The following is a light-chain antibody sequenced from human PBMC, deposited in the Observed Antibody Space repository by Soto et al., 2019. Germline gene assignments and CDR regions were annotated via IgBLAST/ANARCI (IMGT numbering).Light chain of an antibody. CDR2: GAS. CDR3: QQYNTWPRT. J-gene: IGKJ1*01. V-gene: IGKV3-15*01. CDR1: QSVSNN. Sequence: IVMTQSPATLSVSPGERATLSCRASQSVSNNLAWYQQKPGQAPRLLIYGASTRATGIPARFSGSGSGTEFTLTVSSLQSEEFAVYYCQQYNTWPRTFGQGTKVEI.